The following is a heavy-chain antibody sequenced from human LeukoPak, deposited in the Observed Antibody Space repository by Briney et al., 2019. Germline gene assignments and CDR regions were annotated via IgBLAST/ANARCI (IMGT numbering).Heavy chain of an antibody. Sequence: SETLSLTCTVSGGSISSGGYYWSWIRQHPGKGLEWIGYTYYSGSTYYNPSLKSRVTISVDTSKNQFSLKLSSVTAADTAVYYCARSGYSPWAFDIWGQGTMVTVSS. CDR1: GGSISSGGYY. CDR3: ARSGYSPWAFDI. CDR2: TYYSGST. J-gene: IGHJ3*02. D-gene: IGHD5-18*01. V-gene: IGHV4-31*03.